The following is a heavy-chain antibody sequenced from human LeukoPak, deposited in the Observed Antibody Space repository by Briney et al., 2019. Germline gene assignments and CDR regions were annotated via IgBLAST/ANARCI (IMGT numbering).Heavy chain of an antibody. CDR1: GGTFSSYG. V-gene: IGHV1-18*01. J-gene: IGHJ5*02. CDR2: ISAYNGNT. CDR3: ARDSVLLWFGELWENWFDP. Sequence: ASVKVSCKASGGTFSSYGISWVRQAPGQGLEWMGWISAYNGNTNYAQKLQGRVTMTTDTSTSTAYMELRSLRSDDTAVYYCARDSVLLWFGELWENWFDPWGQGTLVTVSS. D-gene: IGHD3-10*01.